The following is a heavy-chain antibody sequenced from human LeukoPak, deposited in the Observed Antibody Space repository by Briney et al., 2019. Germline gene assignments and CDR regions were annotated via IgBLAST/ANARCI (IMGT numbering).Heavy chain of an antibody. CDR1: GVSINTCCYY. Sequence: SETLSLTCDVSGVSINTCCYYWTWIRQPPGKGLEWIGYKYYSGSTRYNSSLRSRLTISLDSSKNQFSLRLTSVTAADTAVYYCARGRSYGFDFDSWGPGTLVIISS. V-gene: IGHV4-61*01. D-gene: IGHD5-18*01. CDR3: ARGRSYGFDFDS. J-gene: IGHJ4*02. CDR2: KYYSGST.